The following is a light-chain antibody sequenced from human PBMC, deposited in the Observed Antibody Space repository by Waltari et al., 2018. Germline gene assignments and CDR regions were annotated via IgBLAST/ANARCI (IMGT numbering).Light chain of an antibody. J-gene: IGLJ3*02. CDR3: ASWDDSPSGRWV. Sequence: QSVLTQPPSASGTPGQGVTISCSGTYSNVGHNVVNWYQQLPGTVPKLLIYRNDQRPSGVPDRFSGSKSGTSASLAISGLRSEDEADYFCASWDDSPSGRWVFGGGTKVTVL. CDR2: RND. V-gene: IGLV1-47*01. CDR1: YSNVGHNV.